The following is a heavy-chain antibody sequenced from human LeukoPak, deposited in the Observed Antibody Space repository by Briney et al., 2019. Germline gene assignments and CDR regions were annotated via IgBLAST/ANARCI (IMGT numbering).Heavy chain of an antibody. J-gene: IGHJ4*02. CDR1: GGSISSYY. CDR2: IYYSGST. D-gene: IGHD3-16*01. CDR3: ARDRQGADY. V-gene: IGHV4-59*01. Sequence: SETLSLTCTVSGGSISSYYWSWIRQPPGKGLEWIGYIYYSGSTNYNPSLKSRVTISVDTSKNQFSLKLSPVTAADTAVYYCARDRQGADYWGQGTLVTVSS.